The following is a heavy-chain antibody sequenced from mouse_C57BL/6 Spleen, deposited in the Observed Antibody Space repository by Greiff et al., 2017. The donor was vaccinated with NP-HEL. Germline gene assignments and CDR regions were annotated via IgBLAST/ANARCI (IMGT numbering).Heavy chain of an antibody. D-gene: IGHD2-4*01. CDR3: ARSSYDYEGYAMDY. CDR1: GYTFTDYN. J-gene: IGHJ4*01. V-gene: IGHV1-18*01. CDR2: INPNNGGT. Sequence: DVKLQESGPELVKPGASVKIPCKASGYTFTDYNMDWVKQSHGKSLEWIGDINPNNGGTIYNQKFKGKATLTVDKSSSTAYMELRSLTSEDTAVYYCARSSYDYEGYAMDYWGQGTSVTVAS.